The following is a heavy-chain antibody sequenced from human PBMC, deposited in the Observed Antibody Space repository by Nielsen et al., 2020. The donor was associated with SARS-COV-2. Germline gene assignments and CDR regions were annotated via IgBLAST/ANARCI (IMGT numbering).Heavy chain of an antibody. CDR1: GDSISSRIYS. CDR2: MSHSGNT. Sequence: SETLSLTCTVSGDSISSRIYSWGWIRQPPAKGLEWIGTMSHSGNTYYNPSLKSRVTISVDTSKNQFSLKLSSVTAADTALYYCARHVAVYSSPWDYFDYWGQGILVTVSS. V-gene: IGHV4-39*01. CDR3: ARHVAVYSSPWDYFDY. D-gene: IGHD4-11*01. J-gene: IGHJ4*02.